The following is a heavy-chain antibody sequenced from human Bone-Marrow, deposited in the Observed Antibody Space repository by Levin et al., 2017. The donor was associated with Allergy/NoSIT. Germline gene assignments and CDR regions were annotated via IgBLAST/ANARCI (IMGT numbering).Heavy chain of an antibody. CDR2: MYYRGNT. D-gene: IGHD3-10*01. CDR1: GGSISTSGFC. V-gene: IGHV4-31*03. J-gene: IGHJ4*02. CDR3: ARGKVPDFYGSGIINDY. Sequence: PSETLSLTCTVSGGSISTSGFCWSWIRQHPGKALEWIGYMYYRGNTYYKPSLRSRVTMSMDTSNNQFFLKMSSVTAADTAVYYCARGKVPDFYGSGIINDYWGQGSLVTVSS.